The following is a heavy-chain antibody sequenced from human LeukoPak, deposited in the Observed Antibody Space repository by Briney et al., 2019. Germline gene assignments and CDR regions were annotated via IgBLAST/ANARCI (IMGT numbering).Heavy chain of an antibody. CDR2: ISGSGST. J-gene: IGHJ3*02. CDR1: GFTFRTYG. CDR3: AKDLTYGEYAGGDAFDI. V-gene: IGHV3-23*01. D-gene: IGHD4-17*01. Sequence: RSGGSLRLSCAASGFTFRTYGMNWVRQAPGKGLEGVPVISGSGSTYYADSVKGRFTISRDNSKNTLYLQMNSLRAEDTAVYYCAKDLTYGEYAGGDAFDIWGQGTMVTVSS.